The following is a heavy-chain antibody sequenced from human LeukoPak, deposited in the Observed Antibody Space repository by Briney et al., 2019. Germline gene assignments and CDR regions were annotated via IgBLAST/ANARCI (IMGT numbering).Heavy chain of an antibody. CDR2: ISSNGGST. CDR3: ARVVQGYDY. Sequence: GGSLRLSCAASGFTFSSYAMHWVRQAPGKGLEYVSAISSNGGSTYYANSVKGRFTISRDNSKNTLYLQMGSLRAEDMAVYYCARVVQGYDYWGQGTLVTVSS. V-gene: IGHV3-64*01. CDR1: GFTFSSYA. D-gene: IGHD5-12*01. J-gene: IGHJ4*02.